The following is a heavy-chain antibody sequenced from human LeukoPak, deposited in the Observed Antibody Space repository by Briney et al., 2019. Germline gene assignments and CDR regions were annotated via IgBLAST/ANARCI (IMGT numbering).Heavy chain of an antibody. D-gene: IGHD3/OR15-3a*01. CDR2: ITFDGSST. CDR3: ARAAWTQYYFDY. Sequence: GGSLRLSCAASGFTFSSYWMHWVRQAPGKGLVWVSRITFDGSSTSYAESVKGRFTTSRENAKNSLYLQMNSLRAGDTAVYYCARAAWTQYYFDYWGQGTLVTVSS. CDR1: GFTFSSYW. V-gene: IGHV3-74*01. J-gene: IGHJ4*02.